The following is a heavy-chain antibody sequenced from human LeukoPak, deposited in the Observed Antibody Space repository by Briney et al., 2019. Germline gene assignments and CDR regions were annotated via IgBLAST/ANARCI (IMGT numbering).Heavy chain of an antibody. V-gene: IGHV3-30-3*01. Sequence: PGRSLRLSCAASGFTFSSYAMHWVRQAPGKGLEWVAVISYDGSNKYYADSVKGRFTISRDNSKNTLYLQMNSLRAEDTAVYYCASPYDSSGRDAFDIWGQGTMVTVSS. CDR3: ASPYDSSGRDAFDI. CDR2: ISYDGSNK. D-gene: IGHD3-22*01. CDR1: GFTFSSYA. J-gene: IGHJ3*02.